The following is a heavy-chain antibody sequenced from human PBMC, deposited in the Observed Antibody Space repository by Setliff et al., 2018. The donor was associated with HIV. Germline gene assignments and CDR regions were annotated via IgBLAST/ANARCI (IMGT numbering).Heavy chain of an antibody. V-gene: IGHV3-7*01. D-gene: IGHD3-9*01. Sequence: QAGGSLRLSCTASGFTFGDYAMSWVRQAPGKGLEWVANIKYDGSEKYYVGSVKGRFTISRDNAKNSLYLQMNSLRAEDTAVYYCAREPHELRYFDWLLYPAYYYYGIDVWGQGTTVTVSS. CDR2: IKYDGSEK. CDR3: AREPHELRYFDWLLYPAYYYYGIDV. J-gene: IGHJ6*02. CDR1: GFTFGDYA.